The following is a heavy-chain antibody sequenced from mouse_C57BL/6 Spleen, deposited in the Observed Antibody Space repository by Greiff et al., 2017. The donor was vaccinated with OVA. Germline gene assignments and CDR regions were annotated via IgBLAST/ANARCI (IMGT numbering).Heavy chain of an antibody. CDR2: IYPGDGDT. CDR3: ARSGVLRSSYYFDY. V-gene: IGHV1-82*01. Sequence: QVQLQQSGPELVKPGASVKISCKASGYAFRSSWMNWVKQRPGKGLEWIGRIYPGDGDTNYNGKFKGKATLTADKSSSTAYMQLSSLTSEDSAVYFCARSGVLRSSYYFDYWGQGTTLTVSS. J-gene: IGHJ2*01. CDR1: GYAFRSSW. D-gene: IGHD1-1*01.